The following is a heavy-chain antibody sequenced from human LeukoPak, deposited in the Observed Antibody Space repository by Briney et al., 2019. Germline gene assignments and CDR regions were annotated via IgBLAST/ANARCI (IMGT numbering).Heavy chain of an antibody. Sequence: SETLSLTCTVSGGSISSSGYYWGWIRQPPGKGLEWMGSIYYSGGTYYNPSLKSRVTISVDTSKNQFSLKLSSVTAADTAVYYCARVDYDLTFDYWGQGTLVTVSS. V-gene: IGHV4-39*07. D-gene: IGHD3-22*01. CDR2: IYYSGGT. CDR1: GGSISSSGYY. CDR3: ARVDYDLTFDY. J-gene: IGHJ4*02.